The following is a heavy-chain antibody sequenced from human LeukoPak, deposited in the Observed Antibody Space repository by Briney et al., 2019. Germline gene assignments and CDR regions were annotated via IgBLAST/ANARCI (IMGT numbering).Heavy chain of an antibody. CDR1: GGSISSYY. V-gene: IGHV4-59*01. CDR3: ARARVGANFDY. Sequence: SDTLSLTCTVSGGSISSYYWSWIRQPPGKGLEWIGYIYYSGSTNYNPSLKSRVTISVDTSKTNFSLKLSSVTAADTAVYYCARARVGANFDYWGQGTLVTVSS. CDR2: IYYSGST. J-gene: IGHJ4*02. D-gene: IGHD1-26*01.